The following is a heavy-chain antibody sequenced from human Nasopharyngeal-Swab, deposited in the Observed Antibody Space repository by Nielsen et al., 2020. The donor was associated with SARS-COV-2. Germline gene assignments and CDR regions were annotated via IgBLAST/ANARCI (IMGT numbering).Heavy chain of an antibody. Sequence: EGSLRLSCAASGFTFSSFGMHWVRQAPGKGLEWVAFIAHDASNEYYGDSVKGRFSISRDSSKNTLYLQMNSLRAEDTAVYYCARDVGGRDNYWGQGALVTVSS. D-gene: IGHD2-15*01. CDR1: GFTFSSFG. CDR2: IAHDASNE. CDR3: ARDVGGRDNY. V-gene: IGHV3-30*03. J-gene: IGHJ4*02.